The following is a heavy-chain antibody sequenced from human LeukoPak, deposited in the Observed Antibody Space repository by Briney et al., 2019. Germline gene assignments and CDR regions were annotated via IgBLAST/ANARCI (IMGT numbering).Heavy chain of an antibody. CDR3: ARGYCSGGSCYGGVY. V-gene: IGHV3-48*03. Sequence: GGSLRLSCAASGXTFSNYEMNWVRQAPGKGLEWVSYISSSGTTIYYAERRFTISRDNAKNSLYLLMNSLRAEDTAIYYCARGYCSGGSCYGGVYWGQGTLVTVSS. CDR1: GXTFSNYE. CDR2: ISSSGTTI. J-gene: IGHJ4*02. D-gene: IGHD2-15*01.